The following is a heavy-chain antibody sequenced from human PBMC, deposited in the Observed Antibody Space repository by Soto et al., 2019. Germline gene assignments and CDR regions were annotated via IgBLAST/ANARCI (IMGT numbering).Heavy chain of an antibody. CDR1: GFTFSSYA. J-gene: IGHJ4*02. Sequence: GGSLRLSCAASGFTFSSYAMSWVRQAPGKGLEWVSAISGSGGSTYYADSVKGRFTISRDNSKNTLYLQMNSLRAEDTAVYYCAKGLPGYYDYVWGSYRYDYFDYWGQGTLVTVSS. V-gene: IGHV3-23*01. D-gene: IGHD3-16*02. CDR2: ISGSGGST. CDR3: AKGLPGYYDYVWGSYRYDYFDY.